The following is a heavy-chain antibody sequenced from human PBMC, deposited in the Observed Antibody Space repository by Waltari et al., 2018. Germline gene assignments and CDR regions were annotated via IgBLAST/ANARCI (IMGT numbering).Heavy chain of an antibody. V-gene: IGHV4-59*01. Sequence: QVQLQESGPGLVKPSETLSLTCTVSGGSISSYYWSWIRQPPGKGLEWIGYIYYSGSTNSNPSFKRRVTISVDTSKNQFSLKLSSVTAADTAVYYCARNRPYYGSGSYPSAFDIWGQGTMVTVSS. J-gene: IGHJ3*02. CDR2: IYYSGST. CDR1: GGSISSYY. CDR3: ARNRPYYGSGSYPSAFDI. D-gene: IGHD3-10*01.